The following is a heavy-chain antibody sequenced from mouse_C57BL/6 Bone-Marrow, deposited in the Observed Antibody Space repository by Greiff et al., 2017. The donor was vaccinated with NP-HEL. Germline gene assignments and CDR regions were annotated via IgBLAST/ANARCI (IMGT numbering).Heavy chain of an antibody. CDR3: ARRDYAWFAY. V-gene: IGHV1-82*01. CDR1: GYAFSSSW. J-gene: IGHJ3*01. Sequence: QVQLKQSGPELVKPGASVKISCKASGYAFSSSWMNWVKQRPGKGLAWIGRIYPGDGDTKYNGKFKGKATLTADKSASTADMQLSSLTSEDSTVYFCARRDYAWFAYWGKGTLVTVSA. CDR2: IYPGDGDT. D-gene: IGHD2-4*01.